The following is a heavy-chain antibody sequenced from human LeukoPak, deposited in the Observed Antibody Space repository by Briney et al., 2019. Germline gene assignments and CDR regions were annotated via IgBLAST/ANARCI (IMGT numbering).Heavy chain of an antibody. CDR1: GYSFTSYW. D-gene: IGHD1-26*01. V-gene: IGHV5-51*01. Sequence: GESLKISCKGSGYSFTSYWIGWVRQMPGKGLEWMGIIYPGDSDTRYSPSFQGQVTISADKSISTAYLQWSSLKASDTAMYYCARRAVGATQGSHYFDYWGQGTLVTVSS. J-gene: IGHJ4*02. CDR3: ARRAVGATQGSHYFDY. CDR2: IYPGDSDT.